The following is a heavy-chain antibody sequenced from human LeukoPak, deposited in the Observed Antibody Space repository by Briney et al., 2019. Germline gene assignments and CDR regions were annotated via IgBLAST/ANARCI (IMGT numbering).Heavy chain of an antibody. CDR2: IYTSGST. CDR1: GGSFSRYY. CDR3: AIDGDYVRLYFDL. Sequence: PSETLSLTCTVSGGSFSRYYWSWIRQPAGQGLEWIGRIYTSGSTTYNPSLKSRVTMSVETSKNQFSLKLSPVTAADTAVYYCAIDGDYVRLYFDLWGRGTLVTVSS. V-gene: IGHV4-4*07. J-gene: IGHJ2*01. D-gene: IGHD3-10*02.